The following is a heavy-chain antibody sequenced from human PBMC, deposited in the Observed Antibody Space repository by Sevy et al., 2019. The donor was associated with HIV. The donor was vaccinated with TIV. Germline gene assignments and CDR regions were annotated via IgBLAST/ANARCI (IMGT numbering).Heavy chain of an antibody. D-gene: IGHD6-19*01. V-gene: IGHV3-48*03. J-gene: IGHJ3*02. CDR3: ASRLSVSSGWYVRLDAFDI. Sequence: GGSLRLSCAASGFTFSSYEMNWVRQAPGKGLEWVSYISSSGSTIYYADSVKGRFTISRDNAKNSLYLQMNSLRAEDTAVYYCASRLSVSSGWYVRLDAFDIWGQGTMVTVSS. CDR1: GFTFSSYE. CDR2: ISSSGSTI.